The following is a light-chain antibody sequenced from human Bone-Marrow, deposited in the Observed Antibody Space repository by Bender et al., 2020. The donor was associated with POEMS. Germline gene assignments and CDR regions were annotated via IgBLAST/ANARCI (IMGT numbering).Light chain of an antibody. CDR1: NSNIGTSS. V-gene: IGLV1-44*01. CDR2: TNN. CDR3: VAWDASLNGWV. Sequence: QSVLTQPPSASGTPGQRVTISCSGSNSNIGTSSVNWYQHVPGTAPRLLIYTNNERPSGVPDRFSGSKSGTSASLAITGLQSDDEAIYFCVAWDASLNGWVFGGGTKLTVL. J-gene: IGLJ3*02.